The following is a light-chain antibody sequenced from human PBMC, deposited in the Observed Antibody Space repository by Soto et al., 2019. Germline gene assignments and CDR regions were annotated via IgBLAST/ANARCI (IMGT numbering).Light chain of an antibody. CDR2: AAS. V-gene: IGKV1-9*01. J-gene: IGKJ5*01. CDR1: QAISSY. Sequence: RVSITCRASQAISSYLAWYQQKPGRAPKLLIYAASTLQSGVPSRFSGSGSGTEFTLTITSLQPEDFATYYCQQLNSFPITFGQGTRLEIK. CDR3: QQLNSFPIT.